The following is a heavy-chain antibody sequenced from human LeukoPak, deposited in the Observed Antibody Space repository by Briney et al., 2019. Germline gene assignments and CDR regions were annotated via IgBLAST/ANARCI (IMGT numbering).Heavy chain of an antibody. CDR1: GFTFSSYA. CDR3: VRAASRGTTMIVVVGGFDY. J-gene: IGHJ4*02. Sequence: GGSLRLSCSASGFTFSSYAMHWFRQAPGKGLKYVSAISSNGGSTYYADSVKGRFTISRDNSKNTLYLQMSSLRAEDTAVYYCVRAASRGTTMIVVVGGFDYWGQGTLVTVSS. V-gene: IGHV3-64D*06. D-gene: IGHD3-22*01. CDR2: ISSNGGST.